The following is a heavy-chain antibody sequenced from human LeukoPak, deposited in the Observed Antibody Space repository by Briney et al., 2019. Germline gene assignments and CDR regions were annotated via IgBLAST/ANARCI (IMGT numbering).Heavy chain of an antibody. J-gene: IGHJ6*02. CDR1: GYTFTGYY. Sequence: ASVKVSCKASGYTFTGYYMHWVRQAPGQGLEWMGWINPNSGGTNYAQKFQGRVTMTRDTSISTAYMELSRLRSDDTAVYYCASSHCSSTSCYFYYYGMDVWGQGTTVTVSS. CDR3: ASSHCSSTSCYFYYYGMDV. V-gene: IGHV1-2*02. CDR2: INPNSGGT. D-gene: IGHD2-2*01.